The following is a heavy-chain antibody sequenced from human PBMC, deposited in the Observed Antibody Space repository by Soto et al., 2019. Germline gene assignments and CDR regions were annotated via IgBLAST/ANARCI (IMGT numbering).Heavy chain of an antibody. Sequence: ASVKVSCKASGYTFTTFGISWVRQAPGQGLEWMGWISAYNGYTNYAQKLQGRVTMTTDTSTSTAYMELRSLRSDDTAVYYYAKDEVGAVYYYYYGMDVWGQGTTVTVSS. CDR1: GYTFTTFG. CDR3: AKDEVGAVYYYYYGMDV. J-gene: IGHJ6*02. CDR2: ISAYNGYT. V-gene: IGHV1-18*01. D-gene: IGHD1-26*01.